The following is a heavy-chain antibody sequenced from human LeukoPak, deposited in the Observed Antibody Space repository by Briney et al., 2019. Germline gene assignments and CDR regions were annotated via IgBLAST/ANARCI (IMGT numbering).Heavy chain of an antibody. CDR2: ISADNGNT. CDR3: ARERDSSGWLDA. V-gene: IGHV1-18*01. CDR1: GYTFTSYG. D-gene: IGHD6-19*01. J-gene: IGHJ5*02. Sequence: ASVEVSCKASGYTFTSYGISWVRQAPGQGLGWVGWISADNGNTNSAQKLQGRVTMTTDTSTSTAYMELRSLRSDDTAVYYCARERDSSGWLDAWGQGTLVTVSS.